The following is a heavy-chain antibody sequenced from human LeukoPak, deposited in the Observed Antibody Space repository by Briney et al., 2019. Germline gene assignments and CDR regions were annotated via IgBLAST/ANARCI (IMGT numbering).Heavy chain of an antibody. CDR2: ISWDGGST. V-gene: IGHV3-43*01. CDR1: GFTFDDYT. CDR3: AKERTRVAGGWT. D-gene: IGHD6-19*01. J-gene: IGHJ5*02. Sequence: GGSLRLSCAASGFTFDDYTMHWVRQAPGKGLEWVSLISWDGGSTYYADSVKGRFTISRDNSKNTVYLQMNSLRTEDTAVYYCAKERTRVAGGWTWGQGTLVTVSS.